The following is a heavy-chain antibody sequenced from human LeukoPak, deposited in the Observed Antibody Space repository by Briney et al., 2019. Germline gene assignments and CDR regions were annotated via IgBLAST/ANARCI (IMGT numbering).Heavy chain of an antibody. D-gene: IGHD1-7*01. V-gene: IGHV4-38-2*01. Sequence: PSETLSLTCAVSGYSISSGYYWGWIRQPPGKGLEWIGEINHSGSTNYNPSLKSRVTISVDTSKNQFSLKLSSVTAADTAVYYCASGGELKLELRICHYWGQGTLVTVSS. CDR3: ASGGELKLELRICHY. CDR1: GYSISSGYY. J-gene: IGHJ4*02. CDR2: INHSGST.